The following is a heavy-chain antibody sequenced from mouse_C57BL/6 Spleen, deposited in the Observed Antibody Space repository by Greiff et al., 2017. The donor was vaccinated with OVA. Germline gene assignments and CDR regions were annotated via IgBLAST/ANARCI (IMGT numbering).Heavy chain of an antibody. J-gene: IGHJ4*01. CDR2: INPNYGTT. V-gene: IGHV1-39*01. Sequence: VQLKESGPELVKPGASVKISCKASGYSFTDYNMNWVKQSNGKSLEWIGVINPNYGTTSYNQKFKGKATLTVDQSSSTAYMQLNSLTSEDSAVYYCSRVWYYGSEAMDYWGQGTSVTVSS. CDR3: SRVWYYGSEAMDY. CDR1: GYSFTDYN. D-gene: IGHD1-1*01.